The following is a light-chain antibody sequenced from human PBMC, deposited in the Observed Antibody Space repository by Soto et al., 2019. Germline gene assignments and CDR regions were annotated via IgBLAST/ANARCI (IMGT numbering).Light chain of an antibody. CDR3: SSYTITSSPV. CDR2: EVT. V-gene: IGLV2-14*01. J-gene: IGLJ1*01. Sequence: QSALTQPAPVSGSPGQSITISCTGTSSDVGGYDFVSWYRQYPGQAPKILIYEVTHRPSGVPDRFSGSKSGNTASLTISGLQADDEADYYCSSYTITSSPVFGPGTKLTVL. CDR1: SSDVGGYDF.